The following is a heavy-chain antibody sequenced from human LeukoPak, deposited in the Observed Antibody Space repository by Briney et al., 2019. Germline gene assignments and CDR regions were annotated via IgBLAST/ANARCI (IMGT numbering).Heavy chain of an antibody. V-gene: IGHV1-18*01. CDR1: GYAFNSYG. D-gene: IGHD5-18*01. J-gene: IGHJ6*02. Sequence: EASVKVSCKASGYAFNSYGISWVRQAPGQGLEWMGWIGAYNGNTNYAQKLQDRVTMTTDTSTSTAYMELRSLRSDDTAVYYCARVKGLSAMVLGGMDVWGQGTTVTVSS. CDR2: IGAYNGNT. CDR3: ARVKGLSAMVLGGMDV.